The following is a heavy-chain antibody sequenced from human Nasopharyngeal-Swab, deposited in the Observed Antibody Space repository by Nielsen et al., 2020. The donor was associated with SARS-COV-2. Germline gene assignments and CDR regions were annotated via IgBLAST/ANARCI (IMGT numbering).Heavy chain of an antibody. D-gene: IGHD3-22*01. J-gene: IGHJ6*02. CDR3: ARGGWWLLGGMDV. Sequence: SETLSLTCSVSGGSISSSSYYWAWIRQPPGKGLEWIGSIYYSGTTYYNPSLKSRVTISVDTSKNQFSLKLSSVTAADTAVYYCARGGWWLLGGMDVWGQGTTVTVSS. CDR2: IYYSGTT. V-gene: IGHV4-39*01. CDR1: GGSISSSSYY.